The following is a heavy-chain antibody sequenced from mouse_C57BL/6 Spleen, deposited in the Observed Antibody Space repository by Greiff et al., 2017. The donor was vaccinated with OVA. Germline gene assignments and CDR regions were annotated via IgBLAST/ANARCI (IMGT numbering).Heavy chain of an antibody. V-gene: IGHV1-52*01. D-gene: IGHD3-2*02. CDR3: AREAQDPYFDY. CDR2: IDPSDSET. Sequence: QVQLQQPGAELVRPGSSVKLSCKASGYTFTSYWMHWVKQRPIQGLEWIGNIDPSDSETHYNQKFKDKATLTVDKSSSTAYMQLSSLTSEDSAVYDCAREAQDPYFDYWGQGTTLTVSS. J-gene: IGHJ2*01. CDR1: GYTFTSYW.